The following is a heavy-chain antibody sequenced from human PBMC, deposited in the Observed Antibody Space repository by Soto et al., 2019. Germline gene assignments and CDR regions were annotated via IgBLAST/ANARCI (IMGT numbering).Heavy chain of an antibody. CDR3: ARDRPEYSSSSGHYYYYGMDV. D-gene: IGHD6-6*01. CDR1: GGTFSSYA. Sequence: QVQLVQSGAEVKKPGSSVKVSCKASGGTFSSYAISWVRQAPGQGLEWMGGIIPIFGTANYAQKFQGRVTITADKSTSTAYMELSSLRSEDTAVYYCARDRPEYSSSSGHYYYYGMDVWGQGTTVTVSS. J-gene: IGHJ6*02. CDR2: IIPIFGTA. V-gene: IGHV1-69*06.